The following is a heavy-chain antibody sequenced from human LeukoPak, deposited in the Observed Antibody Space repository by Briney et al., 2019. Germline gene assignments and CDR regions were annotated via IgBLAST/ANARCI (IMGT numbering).Heavy chain of an antibody. CDR3: ARDLPGGGD. V-gene: IGHV4-59*01. D-gene: IGHD3-16*01. J-gene: IGHJ4*02. CDR2: IYYSGST. Sequence: SETLSLTCTVSGGSISSYYWSWIRQPPGKGLEWIGYIYYSGSTNYNPSLKSRVTILVDTSKNQFSLKLSSVTAEDTAVYYCARDLPGGGDWGQGTLVTVSS. CDR1: GGSISSYY.